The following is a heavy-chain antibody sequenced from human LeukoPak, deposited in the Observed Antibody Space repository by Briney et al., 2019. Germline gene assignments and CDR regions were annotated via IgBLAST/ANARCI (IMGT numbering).Heavy chain of an antibody. J-gene: IGHJ4*02. CDR3: AKGCSSTSCAIEFDY. D-gene: IGHD2-2*01. CDR1: GFTFSSYS. CDR2: ISSSSKTI. Sequence: GGSLRLSCAASGFTFSSYSMNWVRQAPGKGLEWVSYISSSSKTIYYADSVKGRFTISRDNSKNTVYVEMNSLRAEDTAVYYCAKGCSSTSCAIEFDYWGQGTLVTVSS. V-gene: IGHV3-48*01.